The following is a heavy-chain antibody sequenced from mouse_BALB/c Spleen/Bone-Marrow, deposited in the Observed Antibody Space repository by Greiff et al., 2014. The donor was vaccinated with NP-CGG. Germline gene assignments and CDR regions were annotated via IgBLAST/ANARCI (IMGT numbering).Heavy chain of an antibody. Sequence: QVQLQQSGPELVSPGVSVKISCKASGYTFTDYAIHWVKQSHSKGLEWIGIISTYSGNTNYNQKFKGKATMTVDKSSSTAYMELARLTSEDSAIYYCARDNSGYVRAMDYWGQGTSVTVSS. D-gene: IGHD3-2*01. J-gene: IGHJ4*01. CDR1: GYTFTDYA. CDR2: ISTYSGNT. CDR3: ARDNSGYVRAMDY. V-gene: IGHV1-67*01.